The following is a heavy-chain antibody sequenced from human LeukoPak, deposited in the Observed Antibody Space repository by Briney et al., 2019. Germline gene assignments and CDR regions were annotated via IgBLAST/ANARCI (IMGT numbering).Heavy chain of an antibody. V-gene: IGHV3-64D*06. Sequence: PGGSLRLSSSASGFTFSNYATHWVRQAPGKGLEYVSAISSDGGSTFYADSVKGRFTISRDNSKNTLYLQMSSLRAEDTAVYYCVGSYFDWLGALDIWGQGTMVTVSS. D-gene: IGHD3-9*01. CDR3: VGSYFDWLGALDI. J-gene: IGHJ3*02. CDR2: ISSDGGST. CDR1: GFTFSNYA.